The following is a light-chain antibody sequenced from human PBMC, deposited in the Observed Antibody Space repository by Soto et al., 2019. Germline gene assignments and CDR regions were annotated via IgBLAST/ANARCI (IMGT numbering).Light chain of an antibody. CDR3: QQFDNPNLTVT. CDR2: DAS. CDR1: QGIGSY. V-gene: IGKV1-33*01. Sequence: DIQLTQSPSFLSASVGDRVTITCRASQGIGSYLAWYQQRPGKAPKLLIYDASNLETGVPSRFSGSGSGTDFTFTISSLQPEDIATYYCQQFDNPNLTVTFGGGTKVEI. J-gene: IGKJ4*01.